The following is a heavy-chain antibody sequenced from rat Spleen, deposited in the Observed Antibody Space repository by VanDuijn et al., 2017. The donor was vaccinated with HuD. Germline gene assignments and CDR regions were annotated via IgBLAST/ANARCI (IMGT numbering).Heavy chain of an antibody. CDR2: FRYAGSST. D-gene: IGHD1-5*01. CDR1: GFTFSDYY. CDR3: ARQGHVGSFDY. Sequence: EVQLVESDGGLVRPGRSLKLSCAASGFTFSDYYMSWVRQAPTEGLEWVATFRYAGSSTYYRDSVKRRFTISSVKAKSTLSLQMDSLRSEDTATYSCARQGHVGSFDYWGQGVMLTVSS. J-gene: IGHJ2*01. V-gene: IGHV5-7*01.